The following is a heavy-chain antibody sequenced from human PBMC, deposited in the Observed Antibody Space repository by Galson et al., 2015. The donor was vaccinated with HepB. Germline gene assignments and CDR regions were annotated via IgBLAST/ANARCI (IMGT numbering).Heavy chain of an antibody. CDR3: AGSPDGYSSSPGFDY. D-gene: IGHD6-6*01. Sequence: SLRLSCAASGFTFSDYYMSWIRQAPGKGLEWVSYISSSGSTIYYADSVKGRFTISRDNAKNSPYLQMNSLRAEDTAVYYCAGSPDGYSSSPGFDYWGQGTLVTVSS. V-gene: IGHV3-11*01. CDR2: ISSSGSTI. CDR1: GFTFSDYY. J-gene: IGHJ4*02.